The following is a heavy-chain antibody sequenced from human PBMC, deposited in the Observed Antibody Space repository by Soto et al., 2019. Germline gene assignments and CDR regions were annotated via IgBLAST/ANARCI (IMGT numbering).Heavy chain of an antibody. J-gene: IGHJ4*02. D-gene: IGHD3-16*02. V-gene: IGHV3-49*03. CDR3: TRSPGFYDYIWGSYRYLDY. CDR1: GFTFGDYA. CDR2: IRSKAYGGTT. Sequence: PGGSLRLSCTASGFTFGDYAMSWFRQAPGKGLEWVGFIRSKAYGGTTEYAASVKGRFTISRDDSKSIAYLQMNSLKTEDTAVYYCTRSPGFYDYIWGSYRYLDYWGQGTLVTVSS.